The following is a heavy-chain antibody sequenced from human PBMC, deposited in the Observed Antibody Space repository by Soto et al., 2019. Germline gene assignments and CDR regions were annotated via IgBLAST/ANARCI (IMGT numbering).Heavy chain of an antibody. J-gene: IGHJ4*02. CDR2: IYYSGST. CDR3: ARATYYYDSSGYYGYYFDY. D-gene: IGHD3-22*01. CDR1: GGSISSYY. V-gene: IGHV4-59*01. Sequence: SLTCTAPGGSISSYYWSWIRQPPGKGLEWIGYIYYSGSTNYNSSLKSRVTISVDTSKNQLSLKLSSVTAADTAVYYCARATYYYDSSGYYGYYFDYSGKGTRVTVPS.